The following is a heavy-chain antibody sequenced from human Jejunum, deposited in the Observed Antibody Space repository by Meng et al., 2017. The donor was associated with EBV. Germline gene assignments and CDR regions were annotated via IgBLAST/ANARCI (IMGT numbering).Heavy chain of an antibody. V-gene: IGHV4-61*01. CDR1: GDSVSSGSHY. CDR3: ARDLYSHSSAGFDF. CDR2: VYYSGTT. D-gene: IGHD6-6*01. Sequence: QVQRQGPGPGLVKPSETLSLTCTGSGDSVSSGSHYWSWIRQSPGKRLGWIGYVYYSGTTNYNPSLKSRVTMSVDTSKNQFSLNLTSVTAADTAMYYCARDLYSHSSAGFDFWGRGTLVTVSS. J-gene: IGHJ4*02.